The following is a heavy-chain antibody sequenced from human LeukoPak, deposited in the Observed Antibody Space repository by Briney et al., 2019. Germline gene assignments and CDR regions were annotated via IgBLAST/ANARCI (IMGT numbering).Heavy chain of an antibody. D-gene: IGHD6-13*01. V-gene: IGHV1-2*02. CDR2: INPNSGGT. CDR1: GYTFTGYY. Sequence: ASVKVSCKASGYTFTGYYMHWVRQAPGQGLEWMGWINPNSGGTNYAQKFQGRVTMTRDTSISIAYMELSRLRSDDTAVYYCAREGDIAAANNWFDPWGQGTLVTVSS. J-gene: IGHJ5*02. CDR3: AREGDIAAANNWFDP.